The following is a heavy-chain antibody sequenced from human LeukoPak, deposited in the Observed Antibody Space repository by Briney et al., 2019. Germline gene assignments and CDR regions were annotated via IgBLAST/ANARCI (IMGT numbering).Heavy chain of an antibody. D-gene: IGHD1-26*01. CDR1: GGSISSGSYY. J-gene: IGHJ6*03. V-gene: IGHV4-61*02. CDR2: IYTSGST. Sequence: SQTLSLTCTVSGGSISSGSYYWSWIRQPAGKGLEWIGRIYTSGSTNYNPSLKRRTTTSVTTSKNQFPLKLSSVTAADTAVYYCARESGSYYYYYMDVWGKGTTVTVSS. CDR3: ARESGSYYYYYMDV.